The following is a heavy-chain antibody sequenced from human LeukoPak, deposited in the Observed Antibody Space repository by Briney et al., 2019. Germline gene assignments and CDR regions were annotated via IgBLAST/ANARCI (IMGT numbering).Heavy chain of an antibody. Sequence: SETLSLTCAVYGGSLCDNDWSWIRQTPGKGLEWVGEIDHSGTTNFTPSLKSRDTISVDKPKNQFSLKRTSLTAADTAVYYCAREMHAEDWEEILLVTGIRKVGGGQSLFYFDYWGQGARVTASS. D-gene: IGHD2-8*01. V-gene: IGHV4-34*01. CDR1: GGSLCDND. CDR2: IDHSGTT. CDR3: AREMHAEDWEEILLVTGIRKVGGGQSLFYFDY. J-gene: IGHJ4*02.